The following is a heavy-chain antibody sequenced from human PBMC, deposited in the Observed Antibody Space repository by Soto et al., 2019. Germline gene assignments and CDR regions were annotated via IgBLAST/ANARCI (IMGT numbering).Heavy chain of an antibody. V-gene: IGHV3-23*01. CDR2: MSGNGGKI. J-gene: IGHJ4*02. CDR1: GFTFSNYA. Sequence: GGSLRLSCAVSGFTFSNYAMTWVRQAPGKGLEWVSLMSGNGGKILYADSVKGRFTISRDNSKNTLYLQMNSLRLEDTAVYYCVKDPVSGGSGGAYFDYWSQGTLVTVSS. CDR3: VKDPVSGGSGGAYFDY. D-gene: IGHD2-8*02.